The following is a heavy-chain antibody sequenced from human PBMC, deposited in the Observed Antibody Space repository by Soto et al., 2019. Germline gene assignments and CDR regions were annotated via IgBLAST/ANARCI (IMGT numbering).Heavy chain of an antibody. Sequence: QVQLVQSGAEVKKPGASVKVSCTASGYTFTSYDINWVRQATGKGLEWMGWMNPTSGNTGYAQRFQGRVTMPRNTPISTAYYDLSSLSCEDTAFYEGASSTNDYGDRQWGQGPLVTVSS. V-gene: IGHV1-8*01. J-gene: IGHJ4*02. CDR3: ASSTNDYGDRQ. CDR2: MNPTSGNT. CDR1: GYTFTSYD. D-gene: IGHD4-17*01.